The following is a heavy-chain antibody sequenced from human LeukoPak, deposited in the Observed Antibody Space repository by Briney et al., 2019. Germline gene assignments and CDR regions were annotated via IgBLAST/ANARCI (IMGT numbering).Heavy chain of an antibody. CDR1: GYTFTGYY. J-gene: IGHJ3*02. D-gene: IGHD3-10*01. CDR3: ARVSFGGSGSYYNEDDAFDI. Sequence: GASVKVSCKASGYTFTGYYMHWVRQAPGQGLEWMGWINPNSGGTNYAQKFQGRVTMTRNTSISTAYMELSSLRSEDTAVYYCARVSFGGSGSYYNEDDAFDIRGQGTMVTVSS. V-gene: IGHV1-2*02. CDR2: INPNSGGT.